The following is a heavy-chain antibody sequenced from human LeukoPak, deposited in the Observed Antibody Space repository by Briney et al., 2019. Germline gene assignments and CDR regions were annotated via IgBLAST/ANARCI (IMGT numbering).Heavy chain of an antibody. V-gene: IGHV3-48*03. CDR1: GFTFSSYE. D-gene: IGHD5-18*01. CDR2: ISSSGSTI. Sequence: EGSLRLSCAASGFTFSSYEMNWVRQAPGKGLEWVSYISSSGSTIYYADSVKGRFTISRDNAKNSLYLQMNSLRAEDTAVYYCAKSGYNYDSDAYAFIDYWGQGTLVTVSS. J-gene: IGHJ4*02. CDR3: AKSGYNYDSDAYAFIDY.